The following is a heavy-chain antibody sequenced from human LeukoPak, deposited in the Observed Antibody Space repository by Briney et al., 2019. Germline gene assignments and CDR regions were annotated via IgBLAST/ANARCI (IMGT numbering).Heavy chain of an antibody. Sequence: GSLQLSCAASGFTFSSYEMNWVRQAPGKGLEWVSYNSSSGSTIYYADSVKGRFTISRDNAKNSLYLQMNSLRAEDTAVYYCAELGITMIGGVWGKGTTVTISS. V-gene: IGHV3-48*03. J-gene: IGHJ6*04. CDR3: AELGITMIGGV. CDR2: NSSSGSTI. CDR1: GFTFSSYE. D-gene: IGHD3-10*02.